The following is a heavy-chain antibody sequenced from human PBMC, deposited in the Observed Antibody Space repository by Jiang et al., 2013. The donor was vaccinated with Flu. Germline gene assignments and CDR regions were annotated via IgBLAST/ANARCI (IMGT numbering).Heavy chain of an antibody. CDR2: TYYRSRWYN. CDR3: ARQSGSGSPFDF. D-gene: IGHD3-10*01. Sequence: GPGLVKPSQTLSLTCAISGDSVSSNSGAWNWIRQSPSRGLEWLGRTYYRSRWYNDYAVSVKSRLNIVSDTSKDQFSLQLNSVTPEDTAVYYCARQSGSGSPFDFWGQGTLVTVSS. V-gene: IGHV6-1*01. J-gene: IGHJ4*02. CDR1: GDSVSSNSGA.